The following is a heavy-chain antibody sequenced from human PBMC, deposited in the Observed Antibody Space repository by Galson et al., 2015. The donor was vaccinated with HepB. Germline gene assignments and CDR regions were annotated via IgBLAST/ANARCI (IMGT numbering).Heavy chain of an antibody. CDR2: IYTSGST. Sequence: TLSLTCTVSGGSISSGSYYWSWIRQPAGKGLEWIGRIYTSGSTNYNPSLKSRVTISVDTSKNQFSLKLSSVTAADTAVYYCASGGSGSDYWGQGTLVTVSS. D-gene: IGHD6-19*01. CDR1: GGSISSGSYY. J-gene: IGHJ4*02. V-gene: IGHV4-61*02. CDR3: ASGGSGSDY.